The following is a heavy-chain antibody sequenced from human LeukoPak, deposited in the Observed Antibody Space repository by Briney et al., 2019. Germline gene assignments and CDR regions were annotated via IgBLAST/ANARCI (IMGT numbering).Heavy chain of an antibody. CDR3: ARGSFRYY. CDR2: INTYNGNT. J-gene: IGHJ4*02. Sequence: ASVKVSCKASGYTFTTYGITWVRQAPGQGLEWMGWINTYNGNTNLAQKLQGRVSMTTDTSTSTVYMELRSLTSDDTAVYYCARGSFRYYWGQGTLVTVSS. D-gene: IGHD6-13*01. CDR1: GYTFTTYG. V-gene: IGHV1-18*01.